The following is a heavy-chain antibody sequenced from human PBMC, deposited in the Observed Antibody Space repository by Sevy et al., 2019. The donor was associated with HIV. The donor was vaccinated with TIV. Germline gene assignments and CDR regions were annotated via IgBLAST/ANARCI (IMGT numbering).Heavy chain of an antibody. J-gene: IGHJ1*01. V-gene: IGHV3-30-3*01. D-gene: IGHD1-1*01. CDR3: ALERLSSDVAEYFEN. Sequence: GGSLRLSCAASGFTFSYFSMHWVRRAPGKGLEWVASLSYDGSNEDYADSVKGRFTISRDNSRNALYLQMNSLRAEDTAVYSCALERLSSDVAEYFENWGQGTLVTVSS. CDR2: LSYDGSNE. CDR1: GFTFSYFS.